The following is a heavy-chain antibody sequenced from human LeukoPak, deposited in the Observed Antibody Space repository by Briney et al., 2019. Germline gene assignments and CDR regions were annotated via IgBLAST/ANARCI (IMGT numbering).Heavy chain of an antibody. D-gene: IGHD3-22*01. V-gene: IGHV5-51*01. CDR1: GYSFTSYW. J-gene: IGHJ1*01. CDR3: ARFYYDSSGYYSAYFQH. CDR2: IYPGDSDT. Sequence: GESLKISCKGSGYSFTSYWIGWVRQMPGKGLEWMGIIYPGDSDTRYSPSFQGQVTISANKSISTAYLQWSSLKASDTAMYYCARFYYDSSGYYSAYFQHWGQGTLVTVSS.